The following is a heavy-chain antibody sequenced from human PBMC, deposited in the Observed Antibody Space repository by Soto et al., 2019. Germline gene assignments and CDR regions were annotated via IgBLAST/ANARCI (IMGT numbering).Heavy chain of an antibody. Sequence: GASVKVSCKASGGTFSSYAISWVRQAPGQGLEWMGRIIPILGIANYAQKFQGRVTITADKSTSTAYMELSSLRSEDTAVYYCARDLRWNYYYYGMDVWGQGTTVTVSS. CDR2: IIPILGIA. J-gene: IGHJ6*02. V-gene: IGHV1-69*04. CDR1: GGTFSSYA. D-gene: IGHD2-15*01. CDR3: ARDLRWNYYYYGMDV.